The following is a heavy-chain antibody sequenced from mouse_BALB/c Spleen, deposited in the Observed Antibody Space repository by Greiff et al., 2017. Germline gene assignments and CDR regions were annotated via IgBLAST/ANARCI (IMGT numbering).Heavy chain of an antibody. Sequence: EVMLVESGGGLVKPGGSLKLSCAASGFTFSSYAMSWVRQTPEKRLEWVASISSGGSTYYPDSVKGRFTISRDNARNILYLQMSSLRSEDTALYYCERVALYAMDYWGQGTSVTVSS. CDR2: ISSGGST. V-gene: IGHV5-6-5*01. J-gene: IGHJ4*01. D-gene: IGHD6-1*01. CDR3: ERVALYAMDY. CDR1: GFTFSSYA.